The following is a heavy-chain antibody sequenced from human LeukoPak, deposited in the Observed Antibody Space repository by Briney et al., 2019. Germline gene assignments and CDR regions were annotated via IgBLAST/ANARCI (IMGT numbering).Heavy chain of an antibody. CDR2: ISSSGSTI. V-gene: IGHV3-48*03. CDR1: GFTFSSYE. D-gene: IGHD6-19*01. J-gene: IGHJ1*01. Sequence: GGSLRLSCAASGFTFSSYEMNWVRQAPGKGLEWVSYISSSGSTIYYADPVKGRFTISRDNAKNSLYLQMNSLRAEDTAVYYCARAHIAVAGLAEYFQHWGQGTLVTVSS. CDR3: ARAHIAVAGLAEYFQH.